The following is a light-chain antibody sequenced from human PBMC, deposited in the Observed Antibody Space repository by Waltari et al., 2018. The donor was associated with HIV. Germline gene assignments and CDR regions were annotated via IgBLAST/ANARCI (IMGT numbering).Light chain of an antibody. J-gene: IGKJ1*01. V-gene: IGKV1-12*01. CDR2: AAS. Sequence: DIQLTQSPSSVYESVGDIHTITCRASQGVDTWLAWYQQKPGKAPKLLIYAASTLQSGVPSRFSGSGSGTDFTFTISSLQPEDFATYYCQQTNNFPRTFGQGTKVDIK. CDR1: QGVDTW. CDR3: QQTNNFPRT.